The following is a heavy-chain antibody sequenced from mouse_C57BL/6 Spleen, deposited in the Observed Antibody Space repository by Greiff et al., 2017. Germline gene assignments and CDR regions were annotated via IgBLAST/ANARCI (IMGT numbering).Heavy chain of an antibody. V-gene: IGHV1-80*01. D-gene: IGHD2-3*01. J-gene: IGHJ3*01. Sequence: QVQLQQSGAELVKPGASVKISCKASGYAFSSYWMNWVKQRPGKGLEWIGQIYPGDGDTNYNGKFKGKATLTADKSSSTAYMQLSSLTSEDSAVYFGARGGDGYYPFAYWGQGTLVTVSA. CDR2: IYPGDGDT. CDR1: GYAFSSYW. CDR3: ARGGDGYYPFAY.